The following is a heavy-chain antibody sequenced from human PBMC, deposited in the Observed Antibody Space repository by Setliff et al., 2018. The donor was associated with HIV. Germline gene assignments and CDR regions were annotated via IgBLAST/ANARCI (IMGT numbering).Heavy chain of an antibody. CDR2: IRIAAFDARP. D-gene: IGHD5-18*01. V-gene: IGHV3-49*04. J-gene: IGHJ3*02. CDR1: GFIFGDFA. CDR3: TRGMDTALSVVGRDDAFDI. Sequence: GGSLRLSCATSGFIFGDFAMNWVRQAPGKGLEWVGFIRIAAFDARPEYAASVKGRFTISRDDSKGITYLQMNSLKADDTAVYYCTRGMDTALSVVGRDDAFDIWGQGTLVTVSS.